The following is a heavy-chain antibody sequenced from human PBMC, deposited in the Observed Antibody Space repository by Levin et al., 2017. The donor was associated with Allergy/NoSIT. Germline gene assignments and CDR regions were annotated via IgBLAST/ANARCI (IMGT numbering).Heavy chain of an antibody. D-gene: IGHD2-2*02. V-gene: IGHV3-9*01. CDR3: AKDADCSSTSCYTGRYYYYYGMDV. Sequence: SLKISCAASGFTFDDYAMHWVRQAPGKGLEWVSGISWNSGSIGYADSVKGRFTISRDNAKNSLYLQMNSLRAEDTALYYCAKDADCSSTSCYTGRYYYYYGMDVWGQGTTVTVSS. J-gene: IGHJ6*02. CDR1: GFTFDDYA. CDR2: ISWNSGSI.